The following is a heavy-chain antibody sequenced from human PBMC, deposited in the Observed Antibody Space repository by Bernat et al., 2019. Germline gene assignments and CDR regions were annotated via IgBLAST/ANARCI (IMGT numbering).Heavy chain of an antibody. CDR2: ISWNSVTI. V-gene: IGHV3-9*01. J-gene: IGHJ3*02. Sequence: EVQLVESGGGLVQPGRSLRLSCAASGFTFDDYAMYWVRHVPGKGLEWVSGISWNSVTITYADYVYGRFTISRDNAKNSLYLQMNSLRADDTAFYHCSKSVAAAVSDAFDIWGQGTMVTVSS. CDR3: SKSVAAAVSDAFDI. CDR1: GFTFDDYA. D-gene: IGHD6-13*01.